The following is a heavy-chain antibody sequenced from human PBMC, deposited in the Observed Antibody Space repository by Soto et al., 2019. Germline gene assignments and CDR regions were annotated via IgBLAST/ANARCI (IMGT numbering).Heavy chain of an antibody. J-gene: IGHJ4*02. D-gene: IGHD3-10*01. V-gene: IGHV4-59*08. Sequence: SETLSLTCTVSGGSISSYYWSWIRQPPGKGLEWIGYIYYGGSTNYNPSLKSRVTISVDTSKNQFSLNLRSVTAADTAVYYCASMGYHYGSGSYPLDYWGQGTLVTVSS. CDR1: GGSISSYY. CDR3: ASMGYHYGSGSYPLDY. CDR2: IYYGGST.